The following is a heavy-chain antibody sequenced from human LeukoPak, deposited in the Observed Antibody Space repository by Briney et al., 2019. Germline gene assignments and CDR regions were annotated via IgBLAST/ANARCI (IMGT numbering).Heavy chain of an antibody. D-gene: IGHD6-13*01. CDR1: GYTFTSYY. J-gene: IGHJ4*02. CDR3: AQSAAGTLGCDY. Sequence: GASVKVSCKASGYTFTSYYMHWVRQAPGQGLEWMGIINPSGGSTNYAQKFQGRVTMTRDTSISTAYMELSRLRPDDTAVYYCAQSAAGTLGCDYWGQGTLVTVSS. V-gene: IGHV1-46*01. CDR2: INPSGGST.